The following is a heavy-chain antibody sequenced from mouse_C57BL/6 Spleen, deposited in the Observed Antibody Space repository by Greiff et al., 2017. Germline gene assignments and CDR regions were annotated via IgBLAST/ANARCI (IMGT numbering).Heavy chain of an antibody. CDR1: GFTFSDYY. J-gene: IGHJ3*01. CDR2: ISNGGGSP. D-gene: IGHD2-4*01. Sequence: EVKVVESGGGLVQPGGSLKLSCAASGFTFSDYYMYWVRKTPEKRLEWVAYISNGGGSPYYPATVKGRFTISRDNAKNTLYLQMSRLKSEDTAMYYCARGGYDYDPFAYWGQGTLVTVSA. CDR3: ARGGYDYDPFAY. V-gene: IGHV5-12*01.